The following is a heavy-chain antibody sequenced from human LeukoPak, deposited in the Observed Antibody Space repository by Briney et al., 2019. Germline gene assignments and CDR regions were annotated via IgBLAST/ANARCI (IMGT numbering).Heavy chain of an antibody. CDR2: INHSGST. J-gene: IGHJ5*02. D-gene: IGHD2-2*01. CDR3: ASAGYCSSTSCYRAAWFDP. Sequence: PSETLSLTCAVYGGSFSGYYWSWLRQPPGRGLEWIGEINHSGSTNYNPSLKSRVTISVDTSKNQFSPKLTSVTAADTAVYYCASAGYCSSTSCYRAAWFDPWGQGTLVTVSS. CDR1: GGSFSGYY. V-gene: IGHV4-34*01.